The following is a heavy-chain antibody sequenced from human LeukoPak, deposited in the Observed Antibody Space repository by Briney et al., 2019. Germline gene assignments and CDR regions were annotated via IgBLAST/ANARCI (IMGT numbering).Heavy chain of an antibody. D-gene: IGHD3-16*02. CDR1: GFTFSSYW. CDR2: IKQDGSEK. CDR3: ARGFDFMITFGGVIAGTFDY. Sequence: GGSLRLSCAASGFTFSSYWMSWVRQAPGKGLEWVANIKQDGSEKYYVDSVKGRFTISRDNAKNSLYLQMSSLRAEDTAVYYCARGFDFMITFGGVIAGTFDYWGQGTLVTVSS. J-gene: IGHJ4*02. V-gene: IGHV3-7*03.